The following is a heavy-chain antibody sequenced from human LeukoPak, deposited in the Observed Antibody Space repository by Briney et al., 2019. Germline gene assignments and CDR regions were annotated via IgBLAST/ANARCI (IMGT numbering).Heavy chain of an antibody. CDR1: VYTFTSCH. V-gene: IGHV1-2*02. J-gene: IGHJ4*02. D-gene: IGHD1-26*01. CDR2: INLNSGGT. Sequence: ASVMVSCKASVYTFTSCHMHWVRQAPGQGLEWMGWINLNSGGTNYAQKFQDRVTMTRDTSISTAYMELSRLTSDDTAVYYCARDGAFDYWGQGTLVTVSS. CDR3: ARDGAFDY.